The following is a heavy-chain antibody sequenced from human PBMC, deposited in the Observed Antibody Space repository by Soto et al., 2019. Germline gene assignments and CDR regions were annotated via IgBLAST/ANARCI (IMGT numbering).Heavy chain of an antibody. CDR1: GFTFSSYS. Sequence: EVQLVESGGGVVKPGGSLRLSCAASGFTFSSYSMNWVRQAPGKGLEWVSSISSSSSYRYYADSVKGRFTISRDNAKNSLYQQMNCLTAEDTAEYYCAITQLGNDAFDIWGQGTMVTVSS. CDR3: AITQLGNDAFDI. V-gene: IGHV3-21*01. J-gene: IGHJ3*02. D-gene: IGHD6-6*01. CDR2: ISSSSSYR.